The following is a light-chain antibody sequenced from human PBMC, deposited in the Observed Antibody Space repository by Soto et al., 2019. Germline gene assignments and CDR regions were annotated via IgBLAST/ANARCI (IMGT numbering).Light chain of an antibody. V-gene: IGKV1-39*01. Sequence: DSQMTQSPSSLSASVGDRVTITCRASQSISSYLNWYQQKPGKAPKLLIYAASSLQSGVPSRFSGSVSGTDFTLTISSLQPEDFATYYCQQSYSTRYTFGQGTKLEIK. CDR2: AAS. J-gene: IGKJ2*01. CDR1: QSISSY. CDR3: QQSYSTRYT.